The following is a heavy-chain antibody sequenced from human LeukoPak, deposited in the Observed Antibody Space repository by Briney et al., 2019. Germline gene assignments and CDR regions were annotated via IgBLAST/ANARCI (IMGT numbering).Heavy chain of an antibody. CDR1: GGTFSSYA. J-gene: IGHJ6*02. V-gene: IGHV1-69*05. D-gene: IGHD6-6*01. CDR3: ARGSGVIGHSSSHYGMDV. CDR2: IIPIFGTA. Sequence: SVKVSCKASGGTFSSYAISWVRQAPGQGLEWMGGIIPIFGTANYAQKFQGRVTMTRDTSTGTVYMELSSLRSEDTAVYYCARGSGVIGHSSSHYGMDVWGQGTTVTVSS.